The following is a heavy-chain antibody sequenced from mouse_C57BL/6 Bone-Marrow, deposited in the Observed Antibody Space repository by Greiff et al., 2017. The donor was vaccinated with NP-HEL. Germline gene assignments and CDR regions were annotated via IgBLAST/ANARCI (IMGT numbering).Heavy chain of an antibody. Sequence: QVQLQQPGAELVMPGASVKLSCKASGYTFTSYWMHWVKQRPGQGLEWIGEIDPSDSYTNYNQKFKGKSTLTVDKSSSTAYMQLSSLTSEDSAVYYCALIYDGYYVNYWGRGTTLTVSS. D-gene: IGHD2-3*01. V-gene: IGHV1-69*01. CDR2: IDPSDSYT. J-gene: IGHJ2*01. CDR1: GYTFTSYW. CDR3: ALIYDGYYVNY.